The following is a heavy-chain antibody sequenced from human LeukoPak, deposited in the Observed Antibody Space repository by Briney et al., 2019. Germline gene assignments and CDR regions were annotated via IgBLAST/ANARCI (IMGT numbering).Heavy chain of an antibody. V-gene: IGHV4-59*01. CDR3: ARVKHMVVDY. Sequence: PSETLSLTCTVSGGSISGYYWSWIRQPPGKGLEWIAYIYYNGISNYNPSLKSRVIISVDSSKNQFSLKLSSVTAADTAVYYCARVKHMVVDYWGQGTLVTVSS. CDR1: GGSISGYY. J-gene: IGHJ4*02. D-gene: IGHD2-21*01. CDR2: IYYNGIS.